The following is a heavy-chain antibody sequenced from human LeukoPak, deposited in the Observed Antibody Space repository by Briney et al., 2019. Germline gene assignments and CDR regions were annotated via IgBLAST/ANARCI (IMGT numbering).Heavy chain of an antibody. CDR3: ARDMGELLWFGGGDAFDI. CDR1: GYTFPRYG. D-gene: IGHD3-10*01. J-gene: IGHJ3*02. V-gene: IGHV1-18*01. CDR2: ISAYNGNT. Sequence: ASVKVSCKASGYTFPRYGISWVRQAPGQGLEWMGWISAYNGNTNYAQKLQGRVTMTTDTSTSTAYMELRSLRSDDTAVYYCARDMGELLWFGGGDAFDIWGQGTMVTVSS.